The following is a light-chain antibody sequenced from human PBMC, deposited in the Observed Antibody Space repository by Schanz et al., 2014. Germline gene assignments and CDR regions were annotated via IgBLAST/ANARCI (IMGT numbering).Light chain of an antibody. CDR2: EVS. CDR1: SSDVGAYNY. Sequence: QSALTQPRSVSGSPGQSVTISCTGTSSDVGAYNYVSWYQQHPGKAPKLMIYEVSQRPSGVPDRFSGSKSGNTASLTVSGLQAEDEADYYCSSYAGSNFVVFGGGTKLTVL. J-gene: IGLJ2*01. V-gene: IGLV2-11*01. CDR3: SSYAGSNFVV.